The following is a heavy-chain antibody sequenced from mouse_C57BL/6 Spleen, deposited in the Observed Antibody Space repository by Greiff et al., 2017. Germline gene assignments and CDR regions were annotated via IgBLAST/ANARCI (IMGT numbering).Heavy chain of an antibody. D-gene: IGHD3-1*01. CDR2: IYPGSGST. J-gene: IGHJ2*01. CDR1: GYTFTSYW. CDR3: ARWATFDY. Sequence: QVQLQQSGAELVKPGASVKMSCKASGYTFTSYWITWVKQRPGQGLEWIGNIYPGSGSTNYNEKFKSKATLTVDKSSSTAYLQLSSLKSEDSAVYYCARWATFDYWGQGTTLTVSS. V-gene: IGHV1-55*01.